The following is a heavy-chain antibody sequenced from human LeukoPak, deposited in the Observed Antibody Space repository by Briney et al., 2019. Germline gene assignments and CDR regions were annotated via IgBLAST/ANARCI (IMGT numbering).Heavy chain of an antibody. J-gene: IGHJ4*02. Sequence: GGSLRLSCAASEFTFSSYAMSWVRQAPGKGLEWVSAISGSGGSTYYADSVKGRFTTSRDNSKNTLYLQMNSLRAEDTAVYYCAKFRGYYDSSGVRTDYWGQGTLVTVSS. D-gene: IGHD3-22*01. CDR1: EFTFSSYA. V-gene: IGHV3-23*01. CDR2: ISGSGGST. CDR3: AKFRGYYDSSGVRTDY.